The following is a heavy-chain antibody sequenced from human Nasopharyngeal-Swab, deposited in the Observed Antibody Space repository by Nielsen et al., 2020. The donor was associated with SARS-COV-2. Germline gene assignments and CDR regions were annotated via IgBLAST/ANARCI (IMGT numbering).Heavy chain of an antibody. D-gene: IGHD2-15*01. CDR2: ISSSSSTI. J-gene: IGHJ6*02. CDR3: ARGAIVGDCSGGSCLRDGMDV. Sequence: VRQAPGKGLERVSYISSSSSTIYYADSVKGRFTISRDNAKNSLYLQMNSLRAEDTAVYYCARGAIVGDCSGGSCLRDGMDVWGQGTTVTVSS. V-gene: IGHV3-48*04.